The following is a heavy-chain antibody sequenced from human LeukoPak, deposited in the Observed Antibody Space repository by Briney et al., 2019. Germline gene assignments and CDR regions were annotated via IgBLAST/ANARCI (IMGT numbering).Heavy chain of an antibody. CDR2: IYSGGTT. CDR1: GFTVSSNY. Sequence: QPGGSLRLPCAASGFTVSSNYMSWVRQAPGKGLEWVSVIYSGGTTYYAYSVKGRFTISRDNSKNTLYLQMNSLRAEDTAVYYCARDPTIPHDAFDIWGQGTMVTVSS. D-gene: IGHD1-26*01. CDR3: ARDPTIPHDAFDI. V-gene: IGHV3-53*01. J-gene: IGHJ3*02.